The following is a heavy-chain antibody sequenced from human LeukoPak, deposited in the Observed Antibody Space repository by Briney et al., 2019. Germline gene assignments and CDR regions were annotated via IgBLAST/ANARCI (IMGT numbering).Heavy chain of an antibody. Sequence: ASVKVSCKASGYTFSDYYMHWVRQAPGQGLEWMGWINPKGGGTNYAQTFQGRVSMTRDTSITTAYMELSSLRSDDTAVYYCARGHYYHDISFPLHYWGQGTLVTVSS. CDR3: ARGHYYHDISFPLHY. J-gene: IGHJ4*02. CDR1: GYTFSDYY. D-gene: IGHD3-22*01. CDR2: INPKGGGT. V-gene: IGHV1-2*02.